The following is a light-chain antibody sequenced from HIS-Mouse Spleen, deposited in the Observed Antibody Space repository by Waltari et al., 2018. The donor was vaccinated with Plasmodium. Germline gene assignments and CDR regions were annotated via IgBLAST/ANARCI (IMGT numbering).Light chain of an antibody. CDR3: QVWDSSSDHVV. Sequence: SYVLTQPPSVSVAPGQTARLPCGGNNIGSKSVHWYPQKQGQAPVLVVYDDSDRPSGIPERFSGSNSGNTATLTISRVEAGDEADYYCQVWDSSSDHVVFGGGTKLTVL. CDR1: NIGSKS. J-gene: IGLJ2*01. CDR2: DDS. V-gene: IGLV3-21*02.